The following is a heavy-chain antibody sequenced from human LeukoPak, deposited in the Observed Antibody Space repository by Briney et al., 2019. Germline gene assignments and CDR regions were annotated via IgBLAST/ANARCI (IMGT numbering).Heavy chain of an antibody. CDR3: ARDQGSGWWAY. V-gene: IGHV3-21*01. J-gene: IGHJ4*02. D-gene: IGHD6-19*01. CDR2: ISSSSSSI. Sequence: SGGSLRLSCAASGFTFRSYNFHWVRQAPGKGLEWVAFISSSSSSIYYADSAKGRFTISRDNAKNSLYLQMNSLRAEDTAVYYCARDQGSGWWAYWGQGTLVTVSS. CDR1: GFTFRSYN.